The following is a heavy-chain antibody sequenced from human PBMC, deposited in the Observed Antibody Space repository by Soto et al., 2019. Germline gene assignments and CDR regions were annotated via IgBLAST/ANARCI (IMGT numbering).Heavy chain of an antibody. CDR1: GFTFSSYG. CDR3: AKDISQSWLAYYYSGMDV. D-gene: IGHD6-19*01. CDR2: ISYDGSNK. V-gene: IGHV3-30*18. Sequence: GGSLRLSCAASGFTFSSYGMHWVRQAPDKGLEWVAVISYDGSNKYYADSVKGRFTISRDNSKNTLYLQMNSLRAEDTAVYYCAKDISQSWLAYYYSGMDVWGQGTTVTVSS. J-gene: IGHJ6*02.